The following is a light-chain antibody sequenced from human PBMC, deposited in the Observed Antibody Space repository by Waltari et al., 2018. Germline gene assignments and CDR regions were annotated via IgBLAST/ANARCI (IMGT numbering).Light chain of an antibody. J-gene: IGKJ4*01. Sequence: DTQMTQSPSSLSASVGDRVTITCQASQDISNYLNWYQQKPGKAPKLLIYDASNLETGVPSRFSGSGSGTDFSFTISSLQPEDIATYYCQQYEIVPPLTFGGGTKVEIK. CDR2: DAS. CDR3: QQYEIVPPLT. CDR1: QDISNY. V-gene: IGKV1-33*01.